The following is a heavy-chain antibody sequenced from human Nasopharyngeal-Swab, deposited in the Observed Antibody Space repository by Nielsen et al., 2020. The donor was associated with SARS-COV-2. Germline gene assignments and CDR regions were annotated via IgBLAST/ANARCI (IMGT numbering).Heavy chain of an antibody. CDR3: TTDLAYCGGDCYSPYYYGMDV. D-gene: IGHD2-21*02. V-gene: IGHV3-15*01. Sequence: WISKRPGKGLEWDGRIKSKTDGGTTDYAAPVKGRFTISRDDSKNTLYLQMNSLKTEDTAVYYCTTDLAYCGGDCYSPYYYGMDVWGQGTTVTVSS. J-gene: IGHJ6*02. CDR2: IKSKTDGGTT.